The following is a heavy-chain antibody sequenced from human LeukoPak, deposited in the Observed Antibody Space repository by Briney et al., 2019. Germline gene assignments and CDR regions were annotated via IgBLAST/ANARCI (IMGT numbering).Heavy chain of an antibody. CDR1: GGSISSGGYS. CDR3: ARGGVVVPAAIDY. D-gene: IGHD2-2*01. J-gene: IGHJ4*02. Sequence: SETLSLTCAVSGGSISSGGYSWSWIRQPPGKGLEWIGYIYHSGSTYYNPSLKSRVTISVDRSKNQFSLKLSSVTAADTAVYYCARGGVVVPAAIDYWGQGTLVTVSS. V-gene: IGHV4-30-2*01. CDR2: IYHSGST.